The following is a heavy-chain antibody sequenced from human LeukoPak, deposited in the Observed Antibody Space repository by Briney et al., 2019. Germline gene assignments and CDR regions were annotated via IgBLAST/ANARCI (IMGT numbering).Heavy chain of an antibody. CDR3: ANRFGGWDNDAFDI. CDR1: GFPFSRYG. D-gene: IGHD6-19*01. V-gene: IGHV3-23*01. J-gene: IGHJ3*02. CDR2: ISGSGGST. Sequence: GGYLRLSCEASGFPFSRYGMSRVRQDPGKGLEWVSAISGSGGSTYYADSVKGRFTISRDNSKNTLYLQMNSLRAEDTAVYYCANRFGGWDNDAFDIWGQGTMVTVSS.